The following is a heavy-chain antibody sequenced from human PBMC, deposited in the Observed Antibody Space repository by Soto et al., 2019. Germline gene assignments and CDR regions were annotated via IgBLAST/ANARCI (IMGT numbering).Heavy chain of an antibody. Sequence: QVQLVESGGGVVQPGRSLRLSCAASGFTFSSYGMHWVRQAPGKGLEWVALISYDGSDKYYADSVKGRFTISRDNSKNTLYLQMNSLRVEDTAVYYCGAGQYFSDYWGQGTLVTVPS. J-gene: IGHJ4*02. CDR2: ISYDGSDK. CDR1: GFTFSSYG. V-gene: IGHV3-30*03. CDR3: GAGQYFSDY. D-gene: IGHD6-13*01.